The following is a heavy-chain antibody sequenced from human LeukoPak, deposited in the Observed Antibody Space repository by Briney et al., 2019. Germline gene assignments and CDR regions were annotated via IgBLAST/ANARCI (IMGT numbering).Heavy chain of an antibody. Sequence: PGGSLRLSCAASGFTYDDYGMSWVRQAPGKGLEWVSGINWNGGSTGYVDSVKGRFTISRDNAKNSLYLQMNSLRPDDTAVYHCARSCCDGSSYYNLNYYYYGMDVWGQGTTVTVSS. CDR2: INWNGGST. J-gene: IGHJ6*01. CDR1: GFTYDDYG. V-gene: IGHV3-20*01. D-gene: IGHD3-22*01. CDR3: ARSCCDGSSYYNLNYYYYGMDV.